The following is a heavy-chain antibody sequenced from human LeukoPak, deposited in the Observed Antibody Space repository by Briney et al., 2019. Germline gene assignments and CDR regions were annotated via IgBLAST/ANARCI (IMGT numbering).Heavy chain of an antibody. CDR1: GGTFSSYA. CDR2: IIPIFGTA. V-gene: IGHV1-69*13. J-gene: IGHJ6*02. Sequence: AASVKVSCKASGGTFSSYAISWVRQAPGQGLEWMGGIIPIFGTANYAQKFQGRVTITADESTSTAYMELSSLRSEDTAVYYCARERMSDIVVVPAAIDRLYYYYGMDVWGQGTTVTVSS. D-gene: IGHD2-2*02. CDR3: ARERMSDIVVVPAAIDRLYYYYGMDV.